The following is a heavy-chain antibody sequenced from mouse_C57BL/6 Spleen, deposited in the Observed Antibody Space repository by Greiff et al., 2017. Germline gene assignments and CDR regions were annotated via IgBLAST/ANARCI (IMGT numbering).Heavy chain of an antibody. CDR1: GFNIKDYY. J-gene: IGHJ2*01. V-gene: IGHV14-1*01. D-gene: IGHD5-5*01. CDR2: LDPEDGDT. Sequence: VQLQQSGAELVRPGASVKLSCTASGFNIKDYYMHWVKQRPEQGLEWIGRLDPEDGDTEYAAKFQGKATMTADTSSNTAYLQLSSLTSEDTAVYDCTSYSLPDFDCWGQGTTLTVSS. CDR3: TSYSLPDFDC.